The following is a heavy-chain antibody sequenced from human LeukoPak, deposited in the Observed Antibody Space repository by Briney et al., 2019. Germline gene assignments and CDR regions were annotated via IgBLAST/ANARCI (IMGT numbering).Heavy chain of an antibody. J-gene: IGHJ4*02. Sequence: GALRLSCAASGLTFSSYWMHWVRQAPGKGLVWVSRIDPDGSRTSYADSVMGRFTISRDNAKNTLYLQMNSLRAEDTAVYYCARETYYYDSSGYPSDYWGQGTLVTVSS. CDR2: IDPDGSRT. CDR1: GLTFSSYW. V-gene: IGHV3-74*01. CDR3: ARETYYYDSSGYPSDY. D-gene: IGHD3-22*01.